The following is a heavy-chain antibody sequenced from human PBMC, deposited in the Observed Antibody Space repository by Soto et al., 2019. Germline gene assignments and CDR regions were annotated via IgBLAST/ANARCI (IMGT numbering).Heavy chain of an antibody. J-gene: IGHJ5*02. CDR3: AKAGTATNWCER. CDR1: GFTFSSYA. Sequence: GGSLRLSCAASGFTFSSYAMSWVRQAPGKGLEWVSAISGSGGSTYYADSVKGRFTISRDNSKNTLYLKMNSLRAEDTAVYYCAKAGTATNWCERWGGENMVTVSS. V-gene: IGHV3-23*01. CDR2: ISGSGGST.